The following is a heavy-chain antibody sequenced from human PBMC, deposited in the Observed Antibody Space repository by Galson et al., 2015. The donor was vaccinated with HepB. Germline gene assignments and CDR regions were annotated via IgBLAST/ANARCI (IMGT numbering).Heavy chain of an antibody. J-gene: IGHJ4*02. Sequence: ETLSLTCTVSGGSISSYYWSWIRQPPGKGLEWIGYIYYSGSTNYNPSLKSRVTISVDTSKNQFSLKLSSVTAADTAVYYCARLRGYDSSGYYYYIIDYWGQGTLVTVSS. CDR3: ARLRGYDSSGYYYYIIDY. CDR1: GGSISSYY. V-gene: IGHV4-59*08. CDR2: IYYSGST. D-gene: IGHD3-22*01.